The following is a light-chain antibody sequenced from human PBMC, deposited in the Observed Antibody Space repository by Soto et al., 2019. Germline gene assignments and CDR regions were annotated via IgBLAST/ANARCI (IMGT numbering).Light chain of an antibody. CDR2: SAS. Sequence: EIVLTQSPATLSLFPGERATLSCRASQSVSSYLAWYQQKPGQAPRLLIYSASNRAAGIPARFSGSGSGTDFTLTISSLEPEDFAVYFCQQRSNWPLLTFGGGTKVDIK. CDR1: QSVSSY. CDR3: QQRSNWPLLT. J-gene: IGKJ4*01. V-gene: IGKV3-11*01.